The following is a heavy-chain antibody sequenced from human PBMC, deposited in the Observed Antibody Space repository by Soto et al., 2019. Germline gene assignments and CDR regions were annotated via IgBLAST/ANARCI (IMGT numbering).Heavy chain of an antibody. V-gene: IGHV4-59*01. CDR3: AREGYDFWSGYNTPQSSCSILV. D-gene: IGHD3-3*01. Sequence: PSETLSLTCTVSGGFISSYYWSWSRQPPGKGLEWIGYIYYSGSTNYNPSLKSRVTISVDTSKNQFSLKLSSVTAADTAVYYCAREGYDFWSGYNTPQSSCSILVWCQRTTVTVSS. J-gene: IGHJ6*02. CDR1: GGFISSYY. CDR2: IYYSGST.